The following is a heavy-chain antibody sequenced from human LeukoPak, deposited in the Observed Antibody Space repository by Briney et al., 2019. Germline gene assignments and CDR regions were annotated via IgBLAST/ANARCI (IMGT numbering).Heavy chain of an antibody. V-gene: IGHV4-61*02. D-gene: IGHD6-13*01. CDR3: ARQLSSSWYFGWFDP. CDR1: GGSISSGSYY. J-gene: IGHJ5*02. Sequence: KPSETLSLTCTVSGGSISSGSYYWSWIRQPAGKGLEWIGRIYTSGSTNYNPSLKSRVTISVDTSKTQFSLKLSSVTAADTAVYYCARQLSSSWYFGWFDPWGQGTLVTVSP. CDR2: IYTSGST.